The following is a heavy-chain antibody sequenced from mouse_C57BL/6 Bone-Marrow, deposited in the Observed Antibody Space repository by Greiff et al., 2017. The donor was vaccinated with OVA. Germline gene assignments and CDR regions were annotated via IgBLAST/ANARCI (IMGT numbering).Heavy chain of an antibody. CDR2: INPGSGGT. CDR1: GYAFTNYL. CDR3: ARGWYEYAMDD. J-gene: IGHJ4*01. Sequence: VQLQQSGAELVRPGTSVKVSCKASGYAFTNYLIEWVKQRPGQGLEWIGVINPGSGGTNYNEKFKGKATLTADKSSSTAYMQLSSLTSEDSAVYFCARGWYEYAMDDWGQGTSVTVSS. D-gene: IGHD2-14*01. V-gene: IGHV1-54*01.